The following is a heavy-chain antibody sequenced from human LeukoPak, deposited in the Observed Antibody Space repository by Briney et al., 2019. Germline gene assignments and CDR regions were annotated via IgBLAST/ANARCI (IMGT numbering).Heavy chain of an antibody. CDR3: AREFIGPDSSGYYTSVFDY. CDR2: INSDGSST. D-gene: IGHD3-22*01. J-gene: IGHJ4*02. CDR1: GFTFSSYW. Sequence: QPGRSLRLSCAASGFTFSSYWMHWVRQAPGKGLVCVSRINSDGSSTSYADSVKGRFTISRDNAKNTLYLQMNSLRAEDTAVYYCAREFIGPDSSGYYTSVFDYWGQGTLVTVSS. V-gene: IGHV3-74*01.